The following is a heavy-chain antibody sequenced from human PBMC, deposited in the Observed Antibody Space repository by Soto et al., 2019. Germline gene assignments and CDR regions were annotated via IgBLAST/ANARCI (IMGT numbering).Heavy chain of an antibody. Sequence: QVQLQESGPGLVKPSQTLSLTCTVSGGSISSGDYYWSWIRQPPGKGLEWIGYIYYSGSTYYNPSRKSRVTISVDTSKNQFSLKLSSVTAADTAVYYWARGGGYCISTSCHGGLFDPWGQGTLVTVSS. V-gene: IGHV4-30-4*01. D-gene: IGHD2-2*01. CDR1: GGSISSGDYY. CDR2: IYYSGST. J-gene: IGHJ5*02. CDR3: ARGGGYCISTSCHGGLFDP.